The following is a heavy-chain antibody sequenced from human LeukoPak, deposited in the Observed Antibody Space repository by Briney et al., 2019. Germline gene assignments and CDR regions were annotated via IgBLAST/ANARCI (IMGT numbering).Heavy chain of an antibody. V-gene: IGHV1-69*13. Sequence: SVKVSCKASGGTFSSYAISWVRQAPGQGLEWMGGIIPIFGTANYAQKFQGRVTITADESTSTAYMELSSPRSEDTAVYYCARGSSSGYYFDYWGQGTLVTVSS. J-gene: IGHJ4*02. CDR2: IIPIFGTA. CDR3: ARGSSSGYYFDY. CDR1: GGTFSSYA. D-gene: IGHD6-13*01.